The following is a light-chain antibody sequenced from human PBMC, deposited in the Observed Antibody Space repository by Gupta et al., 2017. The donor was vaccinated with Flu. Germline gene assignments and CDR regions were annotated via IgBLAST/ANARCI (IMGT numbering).Light chain of an antibody. CDR1: TTDCGMNH. CDR2: YDD. J-gene: IGLJ3*02. V-gene: IGLV1-47*01. CDR3: GTWDASLEDWV. Sequence: IFCSENTTDCGMNHVFCFLQFSAGTRKLVLYYDDQRPSGVLDRFSGSNSGTSASLPISRVLSEDEADYYCGTWDASLEDWVFGGGTKLTVL.